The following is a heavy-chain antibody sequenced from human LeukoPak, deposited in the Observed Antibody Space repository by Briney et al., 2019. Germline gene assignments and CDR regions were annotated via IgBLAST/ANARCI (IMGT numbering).Heavy chain of an antibody. D-gene: IGHD3-22*01. V-gene: IGHV4-59*01. Sequence: SETLSLTCAVSGGSIRNYYWSWIRQPPGKGLEWVGYIYYSGSTNYNPSLKSRVTISVDTSKNQFSLKLSSVTAADTAVYYCAREYNDYYDSSGYYRQEAAFDIWGQGTMVTVSS. CDR2: IYYSGST. J-gene: IGHJ3*02. CDR1: GGSIRNYY. CDR3: AREYNDYYDSSGYYRQEAAFDI.